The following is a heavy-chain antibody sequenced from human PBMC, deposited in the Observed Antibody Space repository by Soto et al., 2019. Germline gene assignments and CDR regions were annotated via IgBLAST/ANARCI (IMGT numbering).Heavy chain of an antibody. CDR2: IYHSGST. CDR1: GDSISRGGYY. Sequence: QVQLQESGPGLVKPSQTLSLSCTVSGDSISRGGYYWNWIRQHPRKGLEWIGYIYHSGSTNYNPSLKGRVTIPVNTPKDQLTLELTNGTAAETAVYYWVREGAGAYGLEWFGPWGQGILVTVSS. J-gene: IGHJ5*02. D-gene: IGHD2-21*01. V-gene: IGHV4-31*03. CDR3: VREGAGAYGLEWFGP.